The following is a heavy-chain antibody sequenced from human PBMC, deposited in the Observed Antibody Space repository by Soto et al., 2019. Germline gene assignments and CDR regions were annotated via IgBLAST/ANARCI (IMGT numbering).Heavy chain of an antibody. J-gene: IGHJ6*02. CDR2: ILPIFRTP. CDR3: AFGYCSSSSCSFNSYGMDV. Sequence: QVQLVQSGAEVKKPGSSVKVSCKASGGTFNNHPITWVRQAPGQGLEWMGGILPIFRTPNYAQKFQGRVTITADEGTNTAYMELSSLTSEDTAMYSCAFGYCSSSSCSFNSYGMDVWGQGTTVTVS. CDR1: GGTFNNHP. D-gene: IGHD2-2*03. V-gene: IGHV1-69*01.